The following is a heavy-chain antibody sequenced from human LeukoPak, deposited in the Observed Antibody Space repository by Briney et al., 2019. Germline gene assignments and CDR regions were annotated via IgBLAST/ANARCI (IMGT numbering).Heavy chain of an antibody. V-gene: IGHV1-69*05. D-gene: IGHD3-22*01. CDR1: GGTFGSYA. CDR2: IIPIFGTA. Sequence: ASVKVSCKASGGTFGSYAFSWVRQAPGQGLEWMGGIIPIFGTANYAQKFQGRVTITTDESTSTAYMELSSLRSEDTAVYYCAMDSSGYYYFDYWGQGTLVTVSS. CDR3: AMDSSGYYYFDY. J-gene: IGHJ4*02.